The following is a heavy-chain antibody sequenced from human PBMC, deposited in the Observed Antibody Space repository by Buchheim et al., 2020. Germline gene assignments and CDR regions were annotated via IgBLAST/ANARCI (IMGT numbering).Heavy chain of an antibody. J-gene: IGHJ6*02. D-gene: IGHD6-13*01. CDR1: VGSICSYY. CDR2: IYYSGST. V-gene: IGHV4-59*01. CDR3: ARVVAAAGRYGMDV. Sequence: QVQLQESGPGLVKPSETLSLTCTVSVGSICSYYWSCIRQPPGKGLEWTGYIYYSGSTNYNPSLKSRVTISVDPSKNQFSLKLSSVTAADTAVYYCARVVAAAGRYGMDVWGQGTT.